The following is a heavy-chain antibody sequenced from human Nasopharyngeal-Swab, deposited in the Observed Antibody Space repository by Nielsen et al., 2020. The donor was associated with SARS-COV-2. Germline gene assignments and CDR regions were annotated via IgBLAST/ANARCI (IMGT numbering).Heavy chain of an antibody. CDR2: VYPGDSDV. V-gene: IGHV5-51*01. Sequence: GSLKISCKGSGYSFTSYWIGWVRQMPGKGLEWMGIVYPGDSDVRYSPSIQGQVTISADKSSSTAYLQWSSLKASDTAVYYCARCILWDAFDIWGQGTMVTVSS. D-gene: IGHD2-21*01. CDR1: GYSFTSYW. CDR3: ARCILWDAFDI. J-gene: IGHJ3*02.